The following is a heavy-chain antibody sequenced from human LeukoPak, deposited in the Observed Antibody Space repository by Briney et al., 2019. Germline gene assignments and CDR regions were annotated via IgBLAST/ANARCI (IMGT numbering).Heavy chain of an antibody. Sequence: ASVKVSCKASGYTFTSYAMNWVRQAPGQGLEWMGWINTNTGKPTYAQGFTGRFVFSLDSSGSTAYLQINSLNAEGTAVYYCARAASLDYWGQGTLVTVSS. D-gene: IGHD2-2*01. CDR2: INTNTGKP. CDR3: ARAASLDY. CDR1: GYTFTSYA. V-gene: IGHV7-4-1*02. J-gene: IGHJ4*02.